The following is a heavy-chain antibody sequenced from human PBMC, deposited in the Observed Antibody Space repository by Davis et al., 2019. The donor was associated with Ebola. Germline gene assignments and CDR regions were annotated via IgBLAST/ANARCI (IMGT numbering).Heavy chain of an antibody. CDR3: ARDGYYYDSSGYYRLRAFDI. CDR1: GGSFSGYY. D-gene: IGHD3-22*01. V-gene: IGHV4-34*01. J-gene: IGHJ3*02. Sequence: MPSETLSLTCAVYGGSFSGYYWSWIRQPPGKGLEWIGEINHSGRTNYNPSLKSRVTISVDTSKNQFSLKLSSVTAADTAVYYCARDGYYYDSSGYYRLRAFDIWGQGTMVTVSS. CDR2: INHSGRT.